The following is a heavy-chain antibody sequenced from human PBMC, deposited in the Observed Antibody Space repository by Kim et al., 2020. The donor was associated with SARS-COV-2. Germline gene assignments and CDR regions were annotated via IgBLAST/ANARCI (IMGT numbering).Heavy chain of an antibody. D-gene: IGHD3-22*01. V-gene: IGHV4-34*01. CDR2: INHSGST. Sequence: SETLSLTCAVYGGSFSGYYWSWIRQPPGKGLEWIGEINHSGSTNYNPSLKSRVTISVDTSKNQFSLKLSSVTAADTAVYYCAGRGSYDSSGYSFDYWGQGTLVTVSS. J-gene: IGHJ4*02. CDR1: GGSFSGYY. CDR3: AGRGSYDSSGYSFDY.